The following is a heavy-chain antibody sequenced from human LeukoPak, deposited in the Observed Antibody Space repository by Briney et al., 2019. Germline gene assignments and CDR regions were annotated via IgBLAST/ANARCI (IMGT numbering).Heavy chain of an antibody. J-gene: IGHJ4*02. CDR1: GYTFTSYY. CDR3: ARYLEPYYFDY. V-gene: IGHV1-46*01. CDR2: INPSGGST. Sequence: ASVKVSCKASGYTFTSYYMYWVRQAPGQGLEWMGIINPSGGSTSYAQKFQGRVTMTRDTSTSTVYMELSSLRSEDTAVYYCARYLEPYYFDYWGQGTLVTVSS. D-gene: IGHD2-2*01.